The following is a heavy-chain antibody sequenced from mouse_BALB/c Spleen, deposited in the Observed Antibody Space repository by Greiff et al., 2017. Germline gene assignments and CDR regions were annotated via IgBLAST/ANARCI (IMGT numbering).Heavy chain of an antibody. D-gene: IGHD1-1*01. V-gene: IGHV5-6-5*01. Sequence: EVKLMESGGGLVKPGGSLKLSCAASGFTFSSYAMSWVRQTPEKRLEWVASISSGGSTYYPDSVKGRFTISRDNARNILYLQMSSLRSEDTAMYYCARRLLRTYAMDYWGQGTSVTVSS. CDR3: ARRLLRTYAMDY. J-gene: IGHJ4*01. CDR2: ISSGGST. CDR1: GFTFSSYA.